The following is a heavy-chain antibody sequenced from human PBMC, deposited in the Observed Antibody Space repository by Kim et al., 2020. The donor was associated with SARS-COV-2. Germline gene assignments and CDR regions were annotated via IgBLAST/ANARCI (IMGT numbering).Heavy chain of an antibody. Sequence: SVKGPFTISRENSKNTLYVQINSLRAEDTAVYYCVGDLDTHNNLYYYFDHWGQGTLVTVSS. CDR3: VGDLDTHNNLYYYFDH. V-gene: IGHV3-30*07. D-gene: IGHD2-8*01. J-gene: IGHJ4*02.